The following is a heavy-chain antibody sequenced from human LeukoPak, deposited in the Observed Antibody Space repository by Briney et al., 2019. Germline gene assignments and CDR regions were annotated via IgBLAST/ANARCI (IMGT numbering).Heavy chain of an antibody. Sequence: SETLSLTCTVSGGSISSYYWSWIRQPAGKGLEWIGRIYTSGSTNYNPSLKSRVTMSVDTSKNQFSLKPSSVTAADTAVYYCARDSWGSGTAAASFDYWGQGTLVTVSS. CDR2: IYTSGST. D-gene: IGHD2-8*02. J-gene: IGHJ4*02. V-gene: IGHV4-4*07. CDR1: GGSISSYY. CDR3: ARDSWGSGTAAASFDY.